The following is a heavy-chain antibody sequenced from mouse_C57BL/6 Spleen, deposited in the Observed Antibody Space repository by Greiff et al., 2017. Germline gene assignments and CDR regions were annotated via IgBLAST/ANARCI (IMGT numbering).Heavy chain of an antibody. Sequence: EVQLQQSGAELVKPGASVKLSCTASGFNIKDYYMHWVKQRTEQGLEWIGRIDPEDGETKYAPKFQGKATITADTSSNTAYLQLSSLTAEDTSVYYWSRSVGGDYFDYWGQGTTLTVSS. D-gene: IGHD3-1*01. CDR1: GFNIKDYY. CDR3: SRSVGGDYFDY. J-gene: IGHJ2*01. CDR2: IDPEDGET. V-gene: IGHV14-2*01.